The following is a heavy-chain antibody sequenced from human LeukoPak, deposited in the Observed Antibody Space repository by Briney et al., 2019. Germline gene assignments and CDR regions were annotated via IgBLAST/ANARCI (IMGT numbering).Heavy chain of an antibody. Sequence: GGSLRLSCAASGFTFSSYSMNWVRQAPGKRLEWVSYISSSRGTIYYADSVKGRFTISRDNAKNSLSLQMNSLRAEDTAVYYCASSYGDYLEHQFDYWGQGTLVTVSS. J-gene: IGHJ4*02. D-gene: IGHD4-17*01. CDR2: ISSSRGTI. CDR3: ASSYGDYLEHQFDY. CDR1: GFTFSSYS. V-gene: IGHV3-48*01.